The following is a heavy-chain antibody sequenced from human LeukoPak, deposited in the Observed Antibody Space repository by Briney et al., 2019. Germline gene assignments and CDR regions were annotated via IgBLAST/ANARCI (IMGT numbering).Heavy chain of an antibody. CDR3: ARDLFRSRDY. D-gene: IGHD5-24*01. CDR1: GFTFSAYL. Sequence: GGSLRLSCDASGFTFSAYLMSWVRQAPGKGLEWVANIKQDGSETSYVDSVKGRFTISRDNAKNSLHLQMSSLRPEDTAVYYCARDLFRSRDYWGQGTLVTVSS. J-gene: IGHJ4*02. V-gene: IGHV3-7*01. CDR2: IKQDGSET.